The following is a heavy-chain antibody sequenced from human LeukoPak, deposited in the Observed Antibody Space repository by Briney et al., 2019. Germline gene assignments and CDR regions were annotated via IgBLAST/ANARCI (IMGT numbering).Heavy chain of an antibody. CDR3: AKDLFQRAVGWFDP. CDR2: IRYDGSNK. Sequence: GGSLRLSCAASGVTFSSYGMHWVRQAPGKGLGWVAFIRYDGSNKYYADSVKGRFTISRDNSKNTLYLQMTSLRAEDTAVYCCAKDLFQRAVGWFDPWAQGTLVTVFS. V-gene: IGHV3-30*02. CDR1: GVTFSSYG. D-gene: IGHD1-1*01. J-gene: IGHJ5*02.